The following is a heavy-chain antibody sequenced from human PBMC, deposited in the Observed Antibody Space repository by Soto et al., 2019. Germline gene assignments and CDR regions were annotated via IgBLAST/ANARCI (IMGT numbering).Heavy chain of an antibody. J-gene: IGHJ3*02. CDR2: IYYSGST. CDR3: ARRYGVAFDI. V-gene: IGHV4-59*08. Sequence: PSETLSLTCTVSGGSISSYYWSWIRQPLGKGLEWIGYIYYSGSTNYNPSLKSRVTISVDTSKNQFSLKLSSVTAADTAVYYCARRYGVAFDIWGQGTMVTVSS. CDR1: GGSISSYY. D-gene: IGHD3-10*01.